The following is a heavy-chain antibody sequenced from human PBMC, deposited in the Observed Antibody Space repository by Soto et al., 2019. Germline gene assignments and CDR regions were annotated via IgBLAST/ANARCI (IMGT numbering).Heavy chain of an antibody. J-gene: IGHJ6*02. CDR3: ARDLTHYYDSSGYMDV. D-gene: IGHD3-22*01. CDR1: GGSISSGDYY. CDR2: IYYSGST. V-gene: IGHV4-30-4*01. Sequence: QVQLQESGPGLVKPSQTLSLTCTVSGGSISSGDYYWSWIRQPPGKGLEWIGYIYYSGSTSYNPSLKSRVTISVDTSKNQFSLKLSSVTAADTAVYYCARDLTHYYDSSGYMDVWGQGTTVTVSS.